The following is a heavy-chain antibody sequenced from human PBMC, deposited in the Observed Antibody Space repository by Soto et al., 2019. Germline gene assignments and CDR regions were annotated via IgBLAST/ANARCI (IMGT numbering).Heavy chain of an antibody. D-gene: IGHD4-17*01. J-gene: IGHJ5*02. CDR2: IYYSGST. V-gene: IGHV4-30-4*08. CDR1: GGSISSGDYY. Sequence: SETLSLTCTVSGGSISSGDYYWSWIRQHPGKGLEWIGYIYYSGSTYYNPSLKSRVTISVDTSKNQFSLKLSSVTAADTAVYYWARAYGAILRFDPWGQGTLVTVSS. CDR3: ARAYGAILRFDP.